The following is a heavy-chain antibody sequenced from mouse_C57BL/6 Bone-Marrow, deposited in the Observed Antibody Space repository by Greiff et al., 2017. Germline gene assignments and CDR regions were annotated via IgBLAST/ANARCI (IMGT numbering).Heavy chain of an antibody. CDR2: IWGVGST. Sequence: VQVVESGPGLVAPSQSLSITCTVSGFSLTSYGVDWVRPSPGKGLEWLGVIWGVGSTNSTSALKSRLSISMDKSNSQVFLKMNSLQTDDAAMYYCDSDNDYASWFAYWGQGTLVTVSA. CDR1: GFSLTSYG. D-gene: IGHD2-4*01. J-gene: IGHJ3*01. V-gene: IGHV2-6*01. CDR3: DSDNDYASWFAY.